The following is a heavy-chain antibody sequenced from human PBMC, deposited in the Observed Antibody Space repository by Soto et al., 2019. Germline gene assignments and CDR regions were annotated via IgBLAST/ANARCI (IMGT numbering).Heavy chain of an antibody. J-gene: IGHJ4*02. CDR2: IYYSGST. CDR3: ARQGSDTAMVSY. Sequence: QLQLQESGPGLVKPSETLSLTCTVSGGSISSSSYYWGWIRQPPGKGLEWIGSIYYSGSTYYNPSLKSRVTISVDTSKNQFSLKLSSVTAADTAVYYCARQGSDTAMVSYWGQGTLVTVSS. V-gene: IGHV4-39*01. D-gene: IGHD5-18*01. CDR1: GGSISSSSYY.